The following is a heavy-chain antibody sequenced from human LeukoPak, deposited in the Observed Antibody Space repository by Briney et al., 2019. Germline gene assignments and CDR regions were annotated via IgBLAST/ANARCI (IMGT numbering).Heavy chain of an antibody. Sequence: PGGSLRLSCAASGFTFDDYAMHWVRHAPGKGLEWVSGISWNSGSIGYADSVKGRFTISRDNAKNSLYLQMNSLRAEDTALYYYAKDLYYDSSGYYWFDPWGQGTLVTVSS. D-gene: IGHD3-22*01. J-gene: IGHJ5*02. CDR3: AKDLYYDSSGYYWFDP. V-gene: IGHV3-9*01. CDR1: GFTFDDYA. CDR2: ISWNSGSI.